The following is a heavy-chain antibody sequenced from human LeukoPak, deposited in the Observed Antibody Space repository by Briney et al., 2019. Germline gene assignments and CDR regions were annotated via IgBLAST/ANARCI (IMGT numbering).Heavy chain of an antibody. CDR2: ISGTGTT. Sequence: PGGSLRLSCAASGFAVTGNHMTWVRKAPGKGLEWVSVISGTGTTYYADSVKGRLAISRDNSKNAVYLQMNSLTTEDTGVYYCAGFGGYSFWGQGTLVTVSS. CDR1: GFAVTGNH. CDR3: AGFGGYSF. V-gene: IGHV3-66*01. J-gene: IGHJ4*02. D-gene: IGHD4-23*01.